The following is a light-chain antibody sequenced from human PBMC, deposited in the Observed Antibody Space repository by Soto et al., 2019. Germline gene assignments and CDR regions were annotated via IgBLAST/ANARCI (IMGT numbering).Light chain of an antibody. CDR1: SSDVGRYNY. J-gene: IGLJ1*01. CDR2: DVS. V-gene: IGLV2-14*01. CDR3: SSSTSSSTYV. Sequence: QSALTQPASGSGSPGQSITISCTRTSSDVGRYNYVSWYQQHPGKAPKLTIYDVSNRPSGVSSRFSGSKSGNTASLTISGLQAEDEADYYCSSSTSSSTYVFGTGTKVTVL.